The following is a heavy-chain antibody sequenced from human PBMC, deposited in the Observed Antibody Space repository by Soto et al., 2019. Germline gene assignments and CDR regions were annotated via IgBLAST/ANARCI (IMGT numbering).Heavy chain of an antibody. D-gene: IGHD3-3*01. Sequence: ASVKVSCKASGYTFTSYAMNWVRQAPGQGLEWMGWINTNTGNPTYAQGFTGRFVFSLDNSVSTAYLQICSLKAEDTAEYYCARSYDFWSGSSYYYYGMDVWGQGTTVTVSS. CDR1: GYTFTSYA. J-gene: IGHJ6*02. CDR2: INTNTGNP. CDR3: ARSYDFWSGSSYYYYGMDV. V-gene: IGHV7-4-1*01.